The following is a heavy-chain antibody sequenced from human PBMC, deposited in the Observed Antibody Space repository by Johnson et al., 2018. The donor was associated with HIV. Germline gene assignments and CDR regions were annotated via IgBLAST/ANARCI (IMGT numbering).Heavy chain of an antibody. J-gene: IGHJ3*02. V-gene: IGHV3-11*04. CDR1: GFTFSDYY. CDR3: ARDVIKVIAARDDAFDI. D-gene: IGHD6-6*01. Sequence: QVQLVESGGGLVKPGGSLRLSCAASGFTFSDYYMSWIRQAPGKGLEWVSYISSSGSTIYYADSVKGLFPISRDNAKNSLYLQMNSLRAEDTAGYYCARDVIKVIAARDDAFDIWGQGTMVTVSS. CDR2: ISSSGSTI.